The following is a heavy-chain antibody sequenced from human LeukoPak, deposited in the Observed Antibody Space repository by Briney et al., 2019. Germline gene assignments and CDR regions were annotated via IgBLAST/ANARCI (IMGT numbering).Heavy chain of an antibody. CDR3: ARDHYGSGDGSTFDY. CDR1: GFSFSDYY. D-gene: IGHD3-10*01. V-gene: IGHV3-11*01. Sequence: GGSLRLSCAASGFSFSDYYMSWIRQAPGKGLEWVSYISSSGITIYYADSVKGRFTISRDNAKNSLYLQMNSLRGEDTAVYYCARDHYGSGDGSTFDYWGQGTLVTVSS. J-gene: IGHJ4*02. CDR2: ISSSGITI.